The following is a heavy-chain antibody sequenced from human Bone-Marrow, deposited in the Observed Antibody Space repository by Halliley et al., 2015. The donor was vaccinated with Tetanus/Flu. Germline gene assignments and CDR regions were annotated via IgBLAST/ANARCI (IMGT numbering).Heavy chain of an antibody. CDR3: VRPDYVDYLGYYYGMDV. CDR1: GGPIRTTSYY. V-gene: IGHV4-39*01. CDR2: IYYTGNT. D-gene: IGHD3-16*01. Sequence: LRLSCSVSGGPIRTTSYYWGWIRQPPGKGLEWIGSIYYTGNTYYNPSLKSRVTISADTSKNQFFLKLNSVTAADTAVYYCVRPDYVDYLGYYYGMDVWGQGTTVTVSS. J-gene: IGHJ6*02.